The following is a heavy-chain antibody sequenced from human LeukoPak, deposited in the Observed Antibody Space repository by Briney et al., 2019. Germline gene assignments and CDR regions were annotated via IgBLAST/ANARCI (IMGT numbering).Heavy chain of an antibody. CDR2: IYYSGST. CDR3: AGEAYCGGDCYSSHEYFQH. D-gene: IGHD2-21*02. CDR1: GGSISSYY. V-gene: IGHV4-59*01. J-gene: IGHJ1*01. Sequence: SETLSLTCTVSGGSISSYYWSWIRQPPGKGLEWIGYIYYSGSTNYNPSLKSRVTISVDTSKNQFSLKLSSVTAADTAVYYCAGEAYCGGDCYSSHEYFQHWGQGTLVTVSS.